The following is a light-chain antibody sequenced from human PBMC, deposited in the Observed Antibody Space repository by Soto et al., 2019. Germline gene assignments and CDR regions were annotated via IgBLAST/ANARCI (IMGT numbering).Light chain of an antibody. J-gene: IGLJ1*01. CDR2: EVS. V-gene: IGLV2-14*01. CDR3: SSFTSSSPYV. Sequence: QSALTQPASVSGSPGQSITISCTGTSSDIGDYNYVSWYQQCPGKAPKLMIYEVSNRPSGVSNRFSGSKSGNTASLTISGLQADDEAEYYCSSFTSSSPYVFGTGTKVTVL. CDR1: SSDIGDYNY.